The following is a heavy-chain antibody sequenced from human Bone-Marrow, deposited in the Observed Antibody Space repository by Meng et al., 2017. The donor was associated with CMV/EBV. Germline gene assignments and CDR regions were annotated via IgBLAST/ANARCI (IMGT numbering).Heavy chain of an antibody. CDR1: GYTFTNYY. CDR2: INPSGGST. D-gene: IGHD2-2*02. J-gene: IGHJ6*02. Sequence: ASVKVSCKASGYTFTNYYMHWVRQAPGQGLEWMGIINPSGGSTSYAQKFQGRVTMTRDTSTSTVYMELSSLRSEDTAVYYCARDRTDCSSTSCYTDGMDVWGQGTTVTVSS. V-gene: IGHV1-46*01. CDR3: ARDRTDCSSTSCYTDGMDV.